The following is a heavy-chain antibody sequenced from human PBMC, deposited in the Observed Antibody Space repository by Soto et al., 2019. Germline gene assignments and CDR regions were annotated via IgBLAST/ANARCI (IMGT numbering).Heavy chain of an antibody. Sequence: GESLKISCKGSGYSFTSYWISWVRQMPGKGLEWMGRIDPSDSYTNYSPSFQGHVTISADKSISTAYLQWSSLKASDTAMYYCARQSEWLVPYYYYGMDVWGQGTTVTVS. CDR1: GYSFTSYW. CDR2: IDPSDSYT. CDR3: ARQSEWLVPYYYYGMDV. V-gene: IGHV5-10-1*01. D-gene: IGHD6-19*01. J-gene: IGHJ6*02.